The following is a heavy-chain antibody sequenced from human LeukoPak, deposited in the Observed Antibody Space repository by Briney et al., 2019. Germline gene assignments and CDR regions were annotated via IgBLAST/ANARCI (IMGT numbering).Heavy chain of an antibody. CDR1: GGSISSNY. CDR3: ARSVEGYCSGGSCYSYYYYMDV. Sequence: SETLSLTCTVSGGSISSNYWSWIRQPPGKGLEWIGYIYYTGSTNYNPSLKSRVTISVDTSKNQFSLKLSSVTAADTAVYYCARSVEGYCSGGSCYSYYYYMDVWGKGTTVTVSS. D-gene: IGHD2-15*01. CDR2: IYYTGST. J-gene: IGHJ6*03. V-gene: IGHV4-59*01.